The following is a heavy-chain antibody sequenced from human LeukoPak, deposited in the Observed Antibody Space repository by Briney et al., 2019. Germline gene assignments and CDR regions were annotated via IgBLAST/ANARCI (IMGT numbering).Heavy chain of an antibody. Sequence: SETLSLTCTVYGGSFSGYYWSWIRQPPGKGLEWIGEINHSGSTTYNPSLKSRVTISLDTSKNQFSLKLSSVTAADTAMHYCARLSDSSRWYYFDHWGQGTLVTVS. CDR1: GGSFSGYY. CDR3: ARLSDSSRWYYFDH. J-gene: IGHJ4*02. CDR2: INHSGST. V-gene: IGHV4-34*01. D-gene: IGHD6-19*01.